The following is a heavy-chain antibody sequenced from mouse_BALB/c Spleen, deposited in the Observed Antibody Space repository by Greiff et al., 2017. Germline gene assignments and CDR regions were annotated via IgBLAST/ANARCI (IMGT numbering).Heavy chain of an antibody. CDR3: TRDRGKVTTDAMDY. J-gene: IGHJ4*01. V-gene: IGHV5-6-4*01. CDR1: GFTFSSYT. D-gene: IGHD2-3*01. Sequence: EVQRVESGGGLVKPGGSLKLSCAASGFTFSSYTMSWVRQTPEKRLEWVATISSGGSYTYYPDSVKGRFTISRDNAKNTLYLQMSSLKSEDTAMYYCTRDRGKVTTDAMDYWGQGTSVTVSS. CDR2: ISSGGSYT.